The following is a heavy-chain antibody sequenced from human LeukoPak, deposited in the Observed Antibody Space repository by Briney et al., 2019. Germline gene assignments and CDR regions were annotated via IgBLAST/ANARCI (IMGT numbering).Heavy chain of an antibody. Sequence: GGSLRLSCAASGFTFSSYSMNWIRQAPGKGLKWVSYISGSGSTKYYADSVKGRFTISRDNAKNSLYLQMNSLRAEDTAVYYCARAPYTSGWYRGDNDYWGQGTLVTVSS. CDR1: GFTFSSYS. D-gene: IGHD6-19*01. CDR2: ISGSGSTK. V-gene: IGHV3-48*01. CDR3: ARAPYTSGWYRGDNDY. J-gene: IGHJ4*02.